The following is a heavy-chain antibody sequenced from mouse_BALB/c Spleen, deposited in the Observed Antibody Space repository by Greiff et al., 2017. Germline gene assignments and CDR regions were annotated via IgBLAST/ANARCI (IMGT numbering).Heavy chain of an antibody. CDR1: GDSITSGY. D-gene: IGHD1-1*01. Sequence: EVKVVESGPSLVKPSQTLSLTCSVTGDSITSGYWNWIRKFPGNKLEYMGYISYSGSTFYNPSLKSRISITRDTSKNQYYLQLNSVTTEDTATYYCARWDYGSSYGYFDVWGAGTTVTVSS. CDR2: ISYSGST. CDR3: ARWDYGSSYGYFDV. V-gene: IGHV3-8*02. J-gene: IGHJ1*01.